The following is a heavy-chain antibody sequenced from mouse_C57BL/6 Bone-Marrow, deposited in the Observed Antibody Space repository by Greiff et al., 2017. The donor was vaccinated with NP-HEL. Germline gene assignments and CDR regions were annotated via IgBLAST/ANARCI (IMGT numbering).Heavy chain of an antibody. CDR1: GYAFSSSW. D-gene: IGHD1-1*01. CDR2: IYPGDGDT. J-gene: IGHJ4*01. V-gene: IGHV1-82*01. Sequence: LQESGPELVKPGASVKISCKASGYAFSSSWMNWVKQRPGKGLEWIGRIYPGDGDTNYNGKFKGKATLTADKSSSTAYMQLSSLTSEDSAVYFCAILLRYYAMDYWGQGTSVTVSS. CDR3: AILLRYYAMDY.